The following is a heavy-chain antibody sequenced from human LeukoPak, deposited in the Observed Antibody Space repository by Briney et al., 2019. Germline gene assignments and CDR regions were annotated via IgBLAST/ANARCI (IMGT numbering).Heavy chain of an antibody. CDR2: INAGSGNT. J-gene: IGHJ1*01. CDR3: ARDPYFQH. CDR1: GYTFSSYN. V-gene: IGHV1-3*01. Sequence: ASVKVSCKASGYTFSSYNMHWVRQAPGQRLEWMGWINAGSGNTKYSQKFQGRVTITRDTSASTAYMELSSLRSEDTAVYYCARDPYFQHWGQGTLVTVSS.